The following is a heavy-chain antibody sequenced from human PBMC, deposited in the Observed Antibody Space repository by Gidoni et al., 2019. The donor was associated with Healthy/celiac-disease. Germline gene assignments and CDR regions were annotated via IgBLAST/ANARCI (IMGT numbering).Heavy chain of an antibody. V-gene: IGHV2-26*01. CDR3: ARGLAGPDAFDI. CDR2: IFSNDEK. CDR1: GFSLSNARMG. Sequence: QVPFKESGPVLVNPTETLTLTCTVSGFSLSNARMGVSWIRQPPGKALEWLAHIFSNDEKSYSTSLKSRLTISKDTSKSQVVLTMTNMDPVDTATYDCARGLAGPDAFDIWGQGTMVTVSS. D-gene: IGHD6-19*01. J-gene: IGHJ3*02.